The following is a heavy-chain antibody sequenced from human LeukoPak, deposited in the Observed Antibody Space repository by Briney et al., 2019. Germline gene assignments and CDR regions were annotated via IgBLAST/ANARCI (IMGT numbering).Heavy chain of an antibody. CDR1: GGSISSYY. CDR2: IYYRGST. V-gene: IGHV4-59*01. D-gene: IGHD3-9*01. J-gene: IGHJ2*01. Sequence: SETLSLTCTVSGGSISSYYWSWIRQPPEKGLEWIGYIYYRGSTNYNPSLKSRVTISVDTSKNQFSLKLSSVTAADTAVYYCARGPMYYDILTGYYHHWYFDLWGRGTLVTVSS. CDR3: ARGPMYYDILTGYYHHWYFDL.